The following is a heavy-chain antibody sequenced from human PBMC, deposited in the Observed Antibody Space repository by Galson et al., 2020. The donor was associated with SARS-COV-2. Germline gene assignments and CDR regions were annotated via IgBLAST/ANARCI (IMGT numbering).Heavy chain of an antibody. CDR3: ARAGIAAAGSYYSYFYYMDV. V-gene: IGHV3-30*01. CDR2: ISNDGTAE. CDR1: GFTFRDYA. J-gene: IGHJ6*03. Sequence: GGSLRLSCAATGFTFRDYAMHWVRQAPGKALEWVAGISNDGTAEFYVGSVRGAFTISRDNSKNTLHLQMKSLSPDDTAIYYCARAGIAAAGSYYSYFYYMDVWGKGTTVTISS. D-gene: IGHD6-13*01.